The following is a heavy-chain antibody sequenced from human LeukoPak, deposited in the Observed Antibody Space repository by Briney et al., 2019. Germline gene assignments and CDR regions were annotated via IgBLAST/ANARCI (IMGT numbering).Heavy chain of an antibody. CDR3: ARGSYGAYNYCDY. Sequence: PGRSLRLSCAASGFTFSSYGMHWVRQAPARGLEWVAVIGFDGNNKFYADSVKGRFTISRDNSKNTLYLQMNSLRAEDTAVHYCARGSYGAYNYCDYWGQGTLVTVSS. CDR1: GFTFSSYG. CDR2: IGFDGNNK. V-gene: IGHV3-33*01. J-gene: IGHJ4*02. D-gene: IGHD4/OR15-4a*01.